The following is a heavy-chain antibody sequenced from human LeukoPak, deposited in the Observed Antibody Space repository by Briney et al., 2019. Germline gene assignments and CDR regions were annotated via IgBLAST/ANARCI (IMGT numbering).Heavy chain of an antibody. CDR1: GFTFGDYA. CDR3: TGSFGQLTSFDY. V-gene: IGHV3-49*04. Sequence: GGSLRLPCTASGFTFGDYAMSWVRQAPGKGLEWVGFIRSKVYGGTTEYAASVKGRFTISRDDSKSIAYLQMNSLKTEDTAVYYCTGSFGQLTSFDYWGQGTLVTVSS. D-gene: IGHD3-10*01. J-gene: IGHJ4*02. CDR2: IRSKVYGGTT.